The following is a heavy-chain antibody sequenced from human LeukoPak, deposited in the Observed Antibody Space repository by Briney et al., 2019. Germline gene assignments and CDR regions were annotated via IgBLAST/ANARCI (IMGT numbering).Heavy chain of an antibody. D-gene: IGHD4-11*01. CDR2: ISGSGGST. Sequence: PGGSLRLSCAASGFTFSSYAMSWVRQAPGKGLEWVSSISGSGGSTYYADSVKGRFTISGDNSRNTLYLQMDSLRADDTAVFYCAKESGSNWSPLDSWGQGTLVTVSS. V-gene: IGHV3-23*01. J-gene: IGHJ4*02. CDR3: AKESGSNWSPLDS. CDR1: GFTFSSYA.